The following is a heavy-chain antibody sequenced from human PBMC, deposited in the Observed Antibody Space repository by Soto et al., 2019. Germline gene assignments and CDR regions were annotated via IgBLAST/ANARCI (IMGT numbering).Heavy chain of an antibody. Sequence: SETLSLTCTVSGGSISSGDYYWSWIRQPPGKGLEWIGYIYYSGSTYYNPSLKSRVTISVDTSKNQFSLKLSSVTAADTAVYYCAREASLKDYDILTGYYMGRGGMDVWGQGTTVTVSS. V-gene: IGHV4-30-4*01. CDR1: GGSISSGDYY. D-gene: IGHD3-9*01. CDR2: IYYSGST. J-gene: IGHJ6*02. CDR3: AREASLKDYDILTGYYMGRGGMDV.